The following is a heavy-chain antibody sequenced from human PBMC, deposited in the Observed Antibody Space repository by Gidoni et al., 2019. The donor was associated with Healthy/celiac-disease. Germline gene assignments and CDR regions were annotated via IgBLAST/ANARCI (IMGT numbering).Heavy chain of an antibody. CDR3: ARHTGWELQTTLWFDP. Sequence: QLQLQESGPGLVKPSETLSPTCTVSGGSISSSSYYWGWIRQPPGKGLEWIGSIYYSGSTYYNPSLKSRVTISVDTSKNQFSLKLSSVTAADTAVYYCARHTGWELQTTLWFDPWGQGTLVTVSS. V-gene: IGHV4-39*01. D-gene: IGHD1-26*01. CDR2: IYYSGST. J-gene: IGHJ5*02. CDR1: GGSISSSSYY.